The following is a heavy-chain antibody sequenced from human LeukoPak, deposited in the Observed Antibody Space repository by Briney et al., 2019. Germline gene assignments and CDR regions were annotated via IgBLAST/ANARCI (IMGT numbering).Heavy chain of an antibody. D-gene: IGHD3-22*01. J-gene: IGHJ5*02. Sequence: PSQTLSLTCAVSGGSISSGGYSWRWIRQPPGKGLEWIGYIYHSGSTYYNPSLKSRVTISVDRSKNQFSLKLSSVTAADTAVYYCARGSGPNDSSGYYRSALNWFDPWGQGTLVTVSS. CDR3: ARGSGPNDSSGYYRSALNWFDP. CDR1: GGSISSGGYS. V-gene: IGHV4-30-2*01. CDR2: IYHSGST.